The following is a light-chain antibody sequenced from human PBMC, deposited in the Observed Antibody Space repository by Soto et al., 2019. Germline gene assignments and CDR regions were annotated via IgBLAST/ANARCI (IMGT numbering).Light chain of an antibody. V-gene: IGKV3D-15*01. CDR1: QTLNRN. J-gene: IGKJ5*01. CDR2: SAS. CDR3: QQYNNWPPIN. Sequence: EIVLAQSPVTLSLSPGERATLSCRASQTLNRNLAWYQQKPGQAPRLLIYSASTRATGIPARFSGSGSGTEFTLTISSLQSEDFAVYYCQQYNNWPPINFGQGTRLEIK.